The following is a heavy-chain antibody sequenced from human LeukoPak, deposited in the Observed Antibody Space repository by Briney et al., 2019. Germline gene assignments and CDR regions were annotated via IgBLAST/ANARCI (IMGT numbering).Heavy chain of an antibody. J-gene: IGHJ4*02. V-gene: IGHV1-46*01. CDR2: INPSGGST. CDR1: GYTFTSYY. Sequence: ASVKVSCKASGYTFTSYYMHWVRQAPGQGLEWMGIINPSGGSTSYAQKFQGRVTMTRDTSTSTVYMELSSLRSEDTAVYYCAVAEGIVATISGFAYYFDYWGQGTLVTVSS. CDR3: AVAEGIVATISGFAYYFDY. D-gene: IGHD5-12*01.